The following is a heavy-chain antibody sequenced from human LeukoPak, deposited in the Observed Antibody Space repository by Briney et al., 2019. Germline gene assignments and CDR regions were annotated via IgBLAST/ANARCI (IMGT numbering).Heavy chain of an antibody. Sequence: GGSLRLSCAASGFTFSSYDMHWVRQATGKGLEWVSAIGTAGDTYYPGSVKGRFTISRENAKNSLYLQMNSLRAGDTAVYYCAKDENFWSGMGEYFQHWGQGTLVTVSS. D-gene: IGHD3-3*01. J-gene: IGHJ1*01. CDR2: IGTAGDT. CDR1: GFTFSSYD. CDR3: AKDENFWSGMGEYFQH. V-gene: IGHV3-13*01.